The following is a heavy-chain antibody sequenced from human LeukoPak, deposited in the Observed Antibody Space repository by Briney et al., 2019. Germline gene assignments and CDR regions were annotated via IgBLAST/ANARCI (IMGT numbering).Heavy chain of an antibody. CDR1: GFTFSGYI. J-gene: IGHJ4*02. D-gene: IGHD6-19*01. V-gene: IGHV3-48*01. CDR2: IGTSGNTI. Sequence: GGSLRLSCAASGFTFSGYIMNWVRQAPGKGLEWVSFIGTSGNTIYYADSVKGRFTASRDNANNSLYLQMNSLRAEDTAVYYCARDQWLDYWGRGTLVTVSS. CDR3: ARDQWLDY.